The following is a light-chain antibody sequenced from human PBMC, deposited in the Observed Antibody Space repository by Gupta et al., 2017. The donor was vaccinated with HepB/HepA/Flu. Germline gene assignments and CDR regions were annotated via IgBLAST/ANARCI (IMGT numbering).Light chain of an antibody. J-gene: IGLJ2*01. V-gene: IGLV1-44*01. Sequence: QTVLTQPPSASGTPGQRVTISCSGSNSNIGSNTVTWYQQLPGTAPKVLISNNNQRPSGVPDRISGSKSGTSASLAISGLQSEDEATYYCAAWEDSLSVVFGGGTKLTVL. CDR1: NSNIGSNT. CDR2: NNN. CDR3: AAWEDSLSVV.